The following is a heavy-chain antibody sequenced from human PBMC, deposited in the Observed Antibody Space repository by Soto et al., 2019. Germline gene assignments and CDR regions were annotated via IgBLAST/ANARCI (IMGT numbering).Heavy chain of an antibody. V-gene: IGHV5-10-1*01. Sequence: PGESLKISCKASGYRFSTSWIGWVRQMPGKGLEWMGVIYPSDSYTNYSPSFQGHVTISADKSISTAYLQWSSLKASDTAMYYCARLQAAAGDNDLTFDYWGQGTLVTVSS. J-gene: IGHJ4*02. CDR2: IYPSDSYT. CDR3: ARLQAAAGDNDLTFDY. D-gene: IGHD6-13*01. CDR1: GYRFSTSW.